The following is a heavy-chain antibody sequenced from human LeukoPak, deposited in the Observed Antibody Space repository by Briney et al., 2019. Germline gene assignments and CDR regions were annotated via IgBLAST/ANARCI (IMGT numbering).Heavy chain of an antibody. CDR2: ITDSGGRT. CDR3: SRAYLSGPGD. V-gene: IGHV3-23*01. Sequence: GGSLRLSCAASGFTFSTHPMHWVRQAPGKGLEWVSGITDSGGRTYYADSVRGRFTISRDNSRNTLYLQMNSLRADDTAVYYCSRAYLSGPGDWGQGTLVTVSS. CDR1: GFTFSTHP. D-gene: IGHD1-26*01. J-gene: IGHJ4*02.